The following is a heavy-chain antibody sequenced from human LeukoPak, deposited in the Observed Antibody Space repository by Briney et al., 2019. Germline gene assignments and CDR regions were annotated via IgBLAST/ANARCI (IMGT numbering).Heavy chain of an antibody. V-gene: IGHV3-43*01. CDR1: GFTFDDYT. J-gene: IGHJ4*02. CDR2: ISWDGGST. D-gene: IGHD3-10*01. CDR3: AKGETSGVLWFGELSS. Sequence: HSGGSLRLSCAASGFTFDDYTMHWVRQAPGKGLEWVSLISWDGGSTYYADSVKGRFTISRDNSKNSLYLQMNSLRTEDTALYYCAKGETSGVLWFGELSSWGQGTLVTVSS.